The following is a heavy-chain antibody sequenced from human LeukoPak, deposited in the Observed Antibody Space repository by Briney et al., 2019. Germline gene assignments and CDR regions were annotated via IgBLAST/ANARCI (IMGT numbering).Heavy chain of an antibody. CDR2: ISGSGGST. J-gene: IGHJ4*02. Sequence: PGGSLRLSCAASGFTFSSYAMSWVRQAPGKGLEWVSAISGSGGSTYYADSVKGRFTISRDNSKNTLYLQMNSLRAEDTAVCYCAKFSTKWLSLYYFDYWGQGTLVTVSS. CDR1: GFTFSSYA. CDR3: AKFSTKWLSLYYFDY. V-gene: IGHV3-23*01. D-gene: IGHD5-24*01.